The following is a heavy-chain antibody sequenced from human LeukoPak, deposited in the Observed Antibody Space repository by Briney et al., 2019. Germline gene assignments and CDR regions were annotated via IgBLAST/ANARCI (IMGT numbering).Heavy chain of an antibody. CDR2: IIPIFGTA. V-gene: IGHV1-69*13. J-gene: IGHJ5*02. Sequence: SVKVSCKASGGTFSSYAISWVRQAPGPGLEWMGGIIPIFGTANYAQKFQGRVTITADESTSTAYMELSSLRSEDTAVYYCARDLLPRPVGWFDPWGQGTLVTVSS. CDR3: ARDLLPRPVGWFDP. CDR1: GGTFSSYA. D-gene: IGHD2-21*01.